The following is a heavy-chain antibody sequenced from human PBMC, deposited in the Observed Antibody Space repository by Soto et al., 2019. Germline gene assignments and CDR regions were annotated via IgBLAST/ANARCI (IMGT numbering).Heavy chain of an antibody. J-gene: IGHJ6*02. D-gene: IGHD3-3*01. CDR2: IYYSGST. CDR1: GGSISSYY. V-gene: IGHV4-59*01. Sequence: SETLSLTCTASGGSISSYYWSWIRQPPGKGLEWIGYIYYSGSTNYNPSLKSRVTISVDTSKNQFSLKLSSVTAADTAVYYCARGITIFGVVYYYGMDVWGQGTTVTVS. CDR3: ARGITIFGVVYYYGMDV.